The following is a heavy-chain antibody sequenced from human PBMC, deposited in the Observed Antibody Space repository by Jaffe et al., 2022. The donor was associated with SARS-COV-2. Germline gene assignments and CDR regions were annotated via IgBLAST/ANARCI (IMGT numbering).Heavy chain of an antibody. J-gene: IGHJ3*02. CDR3: ARLASSGLADI. CDR1: GGSISSSSYY. Sequence: QLQLQESGPGLVKPSETLSLTCTVSGGSISSSSYYWGWIRQPPGKGLEWIGTIYYSGTTYYNPSLKSRVTISVDTSKNQFSLNLSSVTATDTALYYCARLASSGLADIWGQGTMVTVSS. CDR2: IYYSGTT. V-gene: IGHV4-39*01. D-gene: IGHD6-19*01.